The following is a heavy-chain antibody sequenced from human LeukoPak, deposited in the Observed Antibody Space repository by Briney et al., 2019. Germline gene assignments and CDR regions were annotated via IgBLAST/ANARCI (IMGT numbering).Heavy chain of an antibody. V-gene: IGHV3-66*01. J-gene: IGHJ4*02. D-gene: IGHD1-26*01. Sequence: GGSLRLSCAASGFTFSSYSMNWVRQAPGKGLEWVSVIYSGGSTYYADSVKGRLTISRDNSKNTLYLQMNSLRAEDTAVYYCATSLGIVGARRSFDYWGQGTLVTVSS. CDR2: IYSGGST. CDR1: GFTFSSYS. CDR3: ATSLGIVGARRSFDY.